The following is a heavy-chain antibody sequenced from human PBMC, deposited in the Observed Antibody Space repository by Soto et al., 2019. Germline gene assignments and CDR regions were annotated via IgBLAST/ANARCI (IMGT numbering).Heavy chain of an antibody. CDR3: ARVLPPFDP. CDR2: INAYNGNT. J-gene: IGHJ5*02. Sequence: QVQLVQSGAEVKRPGASVKVSCKASGYTFTSYGISWVRQAPGQGLEWMGWINAYNGNTNYAQKLQGRVTMPTDTSTSTAYLALRSLRSDDTAVYSCARVLPPFDPWGQGTLVTVSS. V-gene: IGHV1-18*01. CDR1: GYTFTSYG.